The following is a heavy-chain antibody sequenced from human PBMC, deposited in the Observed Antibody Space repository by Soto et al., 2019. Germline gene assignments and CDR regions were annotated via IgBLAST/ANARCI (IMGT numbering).Heavy chain of an antibody. J-gene: IGHJ6*02. Sequence: SETLSLTCTVSGGSISSSSYYWGWIRQPPGKGLEWIGSIYYSGSTYYNPSLKSRVTISVDTSKNQFSLKLSSVTAADTAVYYCARRRGYCSGGSCFLEDYYYYGMDVWGQGTTVTVSS. CDR3: ARRRGYCSGGSCFLEDYYYYGMDV. D-gene: IGHD2-15*01. V-gene: IGHV4-39*01. CDR2: IYYSGST. CDR1: GGSISSSSYY.